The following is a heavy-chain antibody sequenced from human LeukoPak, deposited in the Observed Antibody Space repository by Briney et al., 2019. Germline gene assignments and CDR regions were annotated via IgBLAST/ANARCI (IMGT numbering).Heavy chain of an antibody. CDR3: AKDSRWLWIAAAGPNWFDP. CDR2: ISYDGSNK. Sequence: GGSLRLSCAASAFTFRNYAMHWVRQAPGKGLEWVAVISYDGSNKYYADSVKGRFTISRDNSKNTLYLQMNSLRAEDTAVYYCAKDSRWLWIAAAGPNWFDPWGQGTLVTVSS. J-gene: IGHJ5*02. V-gene: IGHV3-30*04. D-gene: IGHD6-13*01. CDR1: AFTFRNYA.